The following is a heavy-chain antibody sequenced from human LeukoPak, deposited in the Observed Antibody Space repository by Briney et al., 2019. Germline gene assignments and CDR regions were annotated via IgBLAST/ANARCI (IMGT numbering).Heavy chain of an antibody. CDR1: GGSISSGGYY. J-gene: IGHJ4*02. CDR3: ARYVGSGTIMGVFDY. Sequence: SETLSLTCTVSGGSISSGGYYCSWIRQHPGKGLEWIGYIYYSGSTYYNPSLKSRVTISVDTSKNQFSLKLSSVTAADTAVYYCARYVGSGTIMGVFDYWGQGTLVTVSS. CDR2: IYYSGST. V-gene: IGHV4-31*03. D-gene: IGHD3-10*01.